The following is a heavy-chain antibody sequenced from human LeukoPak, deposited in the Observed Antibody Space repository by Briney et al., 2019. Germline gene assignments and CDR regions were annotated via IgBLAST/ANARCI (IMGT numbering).Heavy chain of an antibody. V-gene: IGHV3-21*01. J-gene: IGHJ3*02. CDR2: IGSSSSYI. Sequence: GGSLRLSCAASGFTFSSYSMNWVRQAPGKGLEWVSSIGSSSSYIYYADSVKGRFTISRDNAKNSLYLQMNSLRAEDTAVYYCARGSRLEAFDIWGQGTMVTVSS. CDR3: ARGSRLEAFDI. CDR1: GFTFSSYS. D-gene: IGHD3-3*01.